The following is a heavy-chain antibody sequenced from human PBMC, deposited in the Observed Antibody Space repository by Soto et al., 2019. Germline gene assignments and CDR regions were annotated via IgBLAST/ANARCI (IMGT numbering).Heavy chain of an antibody. CDR1: GYTFTSHY. CDR2: INPSGGST. Sequence: QVQLVQSGAEVKKPGASVKVSCKASGYTFTSHYMHWVRQAPGQGLEWMGIINPSGGSTSYAQKFQGRVTMTRDTSTSTVYMELSSLRSEDTAVYYCARAGYYYDSSGRFDYWGQGTLVTVSS. D-gene: IGHD3-22*01. CDR3: ARAGYYYDSSGRFDY. J-gene: IGHJ4*02. V-gene: IGHV1-46*01.